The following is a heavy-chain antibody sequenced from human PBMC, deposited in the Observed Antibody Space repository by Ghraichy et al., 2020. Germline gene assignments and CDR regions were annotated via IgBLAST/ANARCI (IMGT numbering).Heavy chain of an antibody. V-gene: IGHV3-74*01. CDR1: GFTFSSYW. CDR3: ARGDIYGPYWYFDL. J-gene: IGHJ2*01. CDR2: INSDGSST. D-gene: IGHD4-17*01. Sequence: GGSLRLSCAASGFTFSSYWMHWVRQAPGKGLVWVSRINSDGSSTSYADSVKGRFTISRDNAKNTLYLQMNSLRAEDTAVYYCARGDIYGPYWYFDLWGRGTLVTVSS.